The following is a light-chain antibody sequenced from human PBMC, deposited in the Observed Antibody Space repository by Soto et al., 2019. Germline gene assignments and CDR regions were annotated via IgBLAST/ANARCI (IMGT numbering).Light chain of an antibody. CDR2: AAS. V-gene: IGKV1-9*01. Sequence: DIQLTQSPSFLSASVGDRVTITCRASQDISSFLGWYQQKPGKAPELLIFAASTLQSGVPSRFSGSGSGTEFTLTISSLQPEDFATYYCQQVNSYPVTFGGGTKVEIK. CDR1: QDISSF. J-gene: IGKJ4*01. CDR3: QQVNSYPVT.